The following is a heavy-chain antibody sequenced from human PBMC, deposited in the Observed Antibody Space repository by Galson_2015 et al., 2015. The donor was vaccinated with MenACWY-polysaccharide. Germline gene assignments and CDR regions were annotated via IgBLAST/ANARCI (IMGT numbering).Heavy chain of an antibody. CDR2: MNPNSGNT. Sequence: SVKVYCKASRYKFSSYDINWVRQARGQGLEWMGWMNPNSGNTGYAQKFQGRVAMTRDTATSTAYMELRMLRYDDTAVYYCTRIIARKHTFVDSWGQGTLVSVS. V-gene: IGHV1-8*01. CDR3: TRIIARKHTFVDS. D-gene: IGHD2-21*01. CDR1: RYKFSSYD. J-gene: IGHJ4*02.